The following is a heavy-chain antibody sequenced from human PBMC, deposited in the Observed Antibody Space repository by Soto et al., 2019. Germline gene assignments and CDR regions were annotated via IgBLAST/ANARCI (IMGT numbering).Heavy chain of an antibody. CDR3: ARWDLGRLGELWPIGDY. V-gene: IGHV3-30-3*01. CDR1: GFTFSSYA. Sequence: QVQLVESGGGVVQPGRSLRLSCAASGFTFSSYAMHWVRQAPGKGLEWVAVISYDGSNKYYADSVKGRFTISRDNSKNTLYLQMNSLRAEDTAVYYCARWDLGRLGELWPIGDYWGQGTLVTVSS. D-gene: IGHD3-16*01. CDR2: ISYDGSNK. J-gene: IGHJ4*02.